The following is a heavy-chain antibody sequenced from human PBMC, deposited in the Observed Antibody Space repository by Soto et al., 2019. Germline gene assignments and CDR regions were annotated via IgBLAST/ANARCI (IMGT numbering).Heavy chain of an antibody. CDR3: AIDVIGHDNYETIGYYFDH. V-gene: IGHV1-24*01. D-gene: IGHD3-22*01. CDR1: GYTLTELS. CDR2: FDPEDGET. J-gene: IGHJ4*02. Sequence: ASVKVSCKVSGYTLTELSMHWVRQAPGKGLEWMGGFDPEDGETIYAQKFQGRVTMTEDTSTDTAYMELSSLRSEDTAVYYCAIDVIGHDNYETIGYYFDHWGQGTLDTVSS.